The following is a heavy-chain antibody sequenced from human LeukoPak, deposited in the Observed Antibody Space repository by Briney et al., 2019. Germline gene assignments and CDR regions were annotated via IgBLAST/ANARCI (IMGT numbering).Heavy chain of an antibody. Sequence: SETLSLTCTVSGYSISSGYYWGWIRQPPGKGLEWIGSLYHSGSTYYNPSLKSRVTISVDTSKNQFSLKLSSVTAADTAVYYCASPRVATRGLWYWGQGTLVTVSS. CDR1: GYSISSGYY. J-gene: IGHJ4*02. CDR2: LYHSGST. V-gene: IGHV4-38-2*02. D-gene: IGHD5-12*01. CDR3: ASPRVATRGLWY.